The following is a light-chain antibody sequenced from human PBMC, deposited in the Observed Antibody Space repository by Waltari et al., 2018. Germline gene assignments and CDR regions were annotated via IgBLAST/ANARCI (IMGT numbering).Light chain of an antibody. V-gene: IGKV2-28*01. CDR3: MQFLQGPT. CDR2: LGS. J-gene: IGKJ3*01. CDR1: QCLLHSNGYNY. Sequence: ETVMTQSPLSLPVTPGEPASISCRSSQCLLHSNGYNYLAWYLQRPGQSPQLLISLGSRRAPGVTDRISASGSGTDCTLRISRVEAEDVGIYYCMQFLQGPTFGPGTKVDIK.